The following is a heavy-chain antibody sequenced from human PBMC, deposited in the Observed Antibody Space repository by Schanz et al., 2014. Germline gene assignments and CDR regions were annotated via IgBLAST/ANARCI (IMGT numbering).Heavy chain of an antibody. CDR3: AKDQGSYGSGSYSYFDY. D-gene: IGHD3-10*01. CDR1: GVTFSSYA. J-gene: IGHJ4*02. Sequence: EVQLLDSGGGLVQPGGSLRLSCVASGVTFSSYAMSWVRQASGKGLEWVSGISDNGISTYYADSVKGRFTISRDNAKNSLYLQMNSLRAEDTAVYYCAKDQGSYGSGSYSYFDYWGQGTLATVSS. CDR2: ISDNGIST. V-gene: IGHV3-23*01.